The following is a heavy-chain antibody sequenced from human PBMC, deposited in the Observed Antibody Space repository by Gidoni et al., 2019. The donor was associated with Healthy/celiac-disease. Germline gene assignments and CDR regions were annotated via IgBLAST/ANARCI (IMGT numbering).Heavy chain of an antibody. Sequence: QVQLQESGPGLVKPSETLSLPCTVSGGSISSYYWSWIRQPPGKGLEWIGYIYYSGSTNYNPSLKSRVTISVDTSKNQFSLKLSSVTAADTAVYYCARANGGDPFDYWGQGTLVTVSS. J-gene: IGHJ4*02. CDR2: IYYSGST. D-gene: IGHD2-21*02. CDR3: ARANGGDPFDY. CDR1: GGSISSYY. V-gene: IGHV4-59*08.